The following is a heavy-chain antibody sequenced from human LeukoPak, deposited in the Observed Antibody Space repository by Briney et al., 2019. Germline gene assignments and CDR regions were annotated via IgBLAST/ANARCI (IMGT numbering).Heavy chain of an antibody. J-gene: IGHJ4*02. CDR1: GYTFTSYG. V-gene: IGHV1-18*01. CDR2: ISAYNGNT. Sequence: ASVKVSCKASGYTFTSYGISWVRQAPGQGLEWMGWISAYNGNTNYAQKLQGRVTMTTDTSTSTAYMELRSLRSDDTAVHYCARAPSVYSYGQHGYYFDYWGQGTLVTVSS. CDR3: ARAPSVYSYGQHGYYFDY. D-gene: IGHD5-18*01.